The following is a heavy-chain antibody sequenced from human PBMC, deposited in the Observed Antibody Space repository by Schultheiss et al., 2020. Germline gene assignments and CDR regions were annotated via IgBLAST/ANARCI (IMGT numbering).Heavy chain of an antibody. V-gene: IGHV3-11*04. CDR1: GFTFSDYY. CDR2: ITGRGGST. D-gene: IGHD3-10*01. CDR3: AGSRGCGMDV. J-gene: IGHJ6*02. Sequence: GGSLRLSCAASGFTFSDYYMSWIRQAPGKGLEWVSAITGRGGSTYYADSVKGRFTISRDNAKNSLYLQMNSLRAEDTAVYYCAGSRGCGMDVWGQGTTVTVSS.